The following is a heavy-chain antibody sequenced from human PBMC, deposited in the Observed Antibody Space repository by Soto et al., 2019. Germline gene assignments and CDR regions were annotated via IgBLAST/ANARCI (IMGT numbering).Heavy chain of an antibody. V-gene: IGHV5-10-1*01. CDR1: GYSFTSYW. Sequence: GESLKISCKGSGYSFTSYWISWVRQMPGKGLEWMGRIDPSDSYTNYSPSFQGHVTISADKSISTAYLQWSSLKASDTAMYYCASHKRYYYASRGSNYYGMDVWGQGTTVTVSS. CDR2: IDPSDSYT. D-gene: IGHD3-22*01. J-gene: IGHJ6*02. CDR3: ASHKRYYYASRGSNYYGMDV.